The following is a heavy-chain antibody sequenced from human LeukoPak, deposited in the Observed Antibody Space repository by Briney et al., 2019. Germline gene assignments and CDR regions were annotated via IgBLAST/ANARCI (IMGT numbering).Heavy chain of an antibody. CDR1: GYTFTSYY. CDR2: INPSGGST. J-gene: IGHJ4*02. V-gene: IGHV1-46*01. CDR3: ARDRDYGSGRYYFFDY. Sequence: ASVKVSCKASGYTFTSYYIHWVRQAPGQGIEWMGTINPSGGSTNYAHMFQGRVTMTRYTSTSTVYMELSSLTSEDTAFYHCARDRDYGSGRYYFFDYWGQGTLVTVSS. D-gene: IGHD3-10*01.